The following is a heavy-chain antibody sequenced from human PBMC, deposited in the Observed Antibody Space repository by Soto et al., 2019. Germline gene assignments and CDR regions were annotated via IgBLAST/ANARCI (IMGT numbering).Heavy chain of an antibody. CDR3: AKSGTTVTTFWYFDL. Sequence: QVQLVESGGGVVQPGQSLRLACVGSGFTFSNYGMHRVRQAPGEGLEWVAVISYDEDNIYYADSVKGRFTISRDNSKDTLYLQMNSLRPEDTAVYFCAKSGTTVTTFWYFDLWGRGTLVTVSS. CDR1: GFTFSNYG. J-gene: IGHJ2*01. D-gene: IGHD4-17*01. CDR2: ISYDEDNI. V-gene: IGHV3-30*18.